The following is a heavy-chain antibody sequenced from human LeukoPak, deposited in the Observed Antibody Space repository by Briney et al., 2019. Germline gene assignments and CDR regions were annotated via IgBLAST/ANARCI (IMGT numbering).Heavy chain of an antibody. D-gene: IGHD6-13*01. CDR2: INHSGST. J-gene: IGHJ4*02. CDR1: GGSFSGYY. Sequence: SETLSLTCAVYGGSFSGYYRSWIRQPPGKGLEWIGEINHSGSTNYNPSLKSRVTISVDTSKNQFSLKLSSVTAADTAVYYCTRGPGIAAAGLFDYWGQGTLVTVSS. V-gene: IGHV4-34*01. CDR3: TRGPGIAAAGLFDY.